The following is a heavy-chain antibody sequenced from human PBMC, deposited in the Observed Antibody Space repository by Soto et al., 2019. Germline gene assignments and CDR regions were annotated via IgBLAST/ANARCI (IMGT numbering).Heavy chain of an antibody. CDR3: ARDKITGLFDY. D-gene: IGHD2-8*02. J-gene: IGHJ4*02. CDR1: GGSFSGYY. CDR2: INHSGST. V-gene: IGHV4-34*01. Sequence: SETLSLTCAVYGGSFSGYYWTWIRQPPGTGLEWIGEINHSGSTNYNPSLKSRVTISVDTSKNQFPLKLTSVTAADTAVYYCARDKITGLFDYWGQGTQVNVS.